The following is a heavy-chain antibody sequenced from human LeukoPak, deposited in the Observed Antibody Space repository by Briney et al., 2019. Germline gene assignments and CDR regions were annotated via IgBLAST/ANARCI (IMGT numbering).Heavy chain of an antibody. D-gene: IGHD3-9*01. CDR1: GGSISSYY. Sequence: SETLSLTCTVSGGSISSYYWSWIRQPPGKGLEWIGYIYHSGSTYYNPSLKSRVTISVDRSKNQFSLKLSSVTAADTAVYYCARAGRDILLENWFDPWGQGTLVTVSS. CDR2: IYHSGST. J-gene: IGHJ5*02. CDR3: ARAGRDILLENWFDP. V-gene: IGHV4-59*12.